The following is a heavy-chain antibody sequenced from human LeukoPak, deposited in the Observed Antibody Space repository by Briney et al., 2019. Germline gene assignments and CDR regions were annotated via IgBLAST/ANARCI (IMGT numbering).Heavy chain of an antibody. CDR2: INPSGGST. CDR1: GYTFTSYY. Sequence: ASVKVSCKASGYTFTSYYMHWVRQAPGQGLEWMGIINPSGGSTSYAQKFQGRVTMTRDTSTGTVYMELSSLRSEDTAVYYCARRGYSGYDLNYWGQGTLVTVSS. D-gene: IGHD5-12*01. J-gene: IGHJ4*02. CDR3: ARRGYSGYDLNY. V-gene: IGHV1-46*01.